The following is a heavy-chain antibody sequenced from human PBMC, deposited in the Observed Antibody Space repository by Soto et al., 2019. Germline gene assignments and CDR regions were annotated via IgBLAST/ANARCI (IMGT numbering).Heavy chain of an antibody. V-gene: IGHV5-10-1*01. CDR2: IDPSDSQT. J-gene: IGHJ4*02. CDR1: GYIFAGYC. Sequence: GESLKISCKGSGYIFAGYCIPWVRQKPGKGLEWMGRIDPSDSQTYYSPSFRGHVTISVTKSITTVFLQWSSLRASDTAMYYCARQIYDSDTGPNFQYYFDSWGQGTPVTVSS. CDR3: ARQIYDSDTGPNFQYYFDS. D-gene: IGHD3-22*01.